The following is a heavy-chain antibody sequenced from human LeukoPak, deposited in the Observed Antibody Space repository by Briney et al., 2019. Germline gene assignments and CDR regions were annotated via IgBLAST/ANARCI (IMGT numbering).Heavy chain of an antibody. CDR1: GFTFSSYA. D-gene: IGHD5-24*01. CDR2: ISNDGDNK. Sequence: PGGSLRLSCAASGFTFSSYAMNWVRQAPGKGLEWVAVISNDGDNKYYADSVKGRFTISRDNSKNTLYLQMNSLRAEDTAIYYCTRVGYIDEGIDYWGQGTLVTVSS. J-gene: IGHJ4*02. CDR3: TRVGYIDEGIDY. V-gene: IGHV3-30-3*01.